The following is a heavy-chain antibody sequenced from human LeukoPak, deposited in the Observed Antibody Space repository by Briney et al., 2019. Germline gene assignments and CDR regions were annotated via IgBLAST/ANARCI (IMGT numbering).Heavy chain of an antibody. CDR3: ARQYSSVWPWFDP. V-gene: IGHV4-39*01. CDR2: IYYSGST. CDR1: GGSISSGGYY. Sequence: SETLSLTCTVSGGSISSGGYYWGWIRQPPGKGLEWIGSIYYSGSTYYNPSLKSRVTISVDTSKNQFSLRLTSVTAADAALYYCARQYSSVWPWFDPWGQGTLVTVSS. D-gene: IGHD3-22*01. J-gene: IGHJ5*02.